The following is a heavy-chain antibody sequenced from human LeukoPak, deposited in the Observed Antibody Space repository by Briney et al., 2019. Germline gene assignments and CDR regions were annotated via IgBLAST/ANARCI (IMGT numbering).Heavy chain of an antibody. CDR1: GFTFSSYG. D-gene: IGHD3-9*01. V-gene: IGHV3-30*18. J-gene: IGHJ4*02. Sequence: GGSLRLSCAASGFTFSSYGMHWVRQVPGKGLEWVAVISYDGSNKYYADSVKGRFTISRDNSKNTLYLQMNSLRAEDTAVYYCAKDGGRYFDFYYFDYWGQGTLVTVSS. CDR2: ISYDGSNK. CDR3: AKDGGRYFDFYYFDY.